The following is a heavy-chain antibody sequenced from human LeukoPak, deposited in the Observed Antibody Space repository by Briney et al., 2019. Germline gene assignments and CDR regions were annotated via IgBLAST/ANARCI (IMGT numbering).Heavy chain of an antibody. Sequence: KPSETLSLTCTVSGGSISSGSYYWGWIRQPPGKGLEFIGSVYYTGTTYYSPSLKSRVTISFDTSKNQFSLKLSSVTAADTAVYHCATTTLSAAGPWFDPWGQGTLVTVSS. D-gene: IGHD6-13*01. CDR2: VYYTGTT. J-gene: IGHJ5*02. CDR3: ATTTLSAAGPWFDP. V-gene: IGHV4-39*07. CDR1: GGSISSGSYY.